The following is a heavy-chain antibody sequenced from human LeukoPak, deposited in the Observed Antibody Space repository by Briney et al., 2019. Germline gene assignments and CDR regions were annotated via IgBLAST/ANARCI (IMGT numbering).Heavy chain of an antibody. CDR1: GFTFDDYA. V-gene: IGHV3-9*03. CDR3: AKDIDSSGRDAFDI. D-gene: IGHD3-22*01. J-gene: IGHJ3*02. Sequence: GRSLRLSCAASGFTFDDYAMHWVRQAPGKGLEWVSGISWNSGSIGYADSVKGRFTISRDNAKNSLYLQMNSLRAEDMALYYYAKDIDSSGRDAFDIWGQGTMVTVSS. CDR2: ISWNSGSI.